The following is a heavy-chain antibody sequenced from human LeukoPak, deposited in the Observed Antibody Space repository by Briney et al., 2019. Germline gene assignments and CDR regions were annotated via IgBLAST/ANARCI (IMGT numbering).Heavy chain of an antibody. Sequence: GGSLRLSCAASGFTFSAYWMHWVRQAPGKGLVWVSRINTDGSSPTYAASVKGRFTISRDNAKNTLYLQMNSLRAEDTAVYYCARVLQGEWFFDYWGQGTLVTVSS. V-gene: IGHV3-74*01. J-gene: IGHJ4*02. CDR3: ARVLQGEWFFDY. CDR1: GFTFSAYW. CDR2: INTDGSSP. D-gene: IGHD3-3*01.